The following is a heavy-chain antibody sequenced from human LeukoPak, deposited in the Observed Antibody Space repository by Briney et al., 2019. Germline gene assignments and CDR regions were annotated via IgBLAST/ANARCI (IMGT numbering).Heavy chain of an antibody. CDR2: IRYDGSNK. V-gene: IGHV3-30*02. Sequence: GGSLRLSCAASGFTFSSYGMHWVRQAPGKGLEWVAFIRYDGSNKYYADSVKGRFTISRDNSKNTLYLQMNSLRAEDTAVYYCAHLYVWGSHRYLFDYWGQGTLVTVSS. CDR3: AHLYVWGSHRYLFDY. CDR1: GFTFSSYG. D-gene: IGHD3-16*02. J-gene: IGHJ4*02.